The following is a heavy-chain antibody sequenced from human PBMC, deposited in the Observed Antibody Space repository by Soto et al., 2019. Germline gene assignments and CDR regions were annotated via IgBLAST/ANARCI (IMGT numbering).Heavy chain of an antibody. D-gene: IGHD3-3*01. CDR1: GGSISSGDYY. V-gene: IGHV4-30-4*01. Sequence: PSETLSLTCTVSGGSISSGDYYWSWIRQPPGKGLEWIGYIYYSGSTYYNPSLKSRVTISVDTSKNQFSLKLRPVTAADTAVYYCARDNILGILYGGMDVWGQGTTVTVSS. CDR2: IYYSGST. J-gene: IGHJ6*02. CDR3: ARDNILGILYGGMDV.